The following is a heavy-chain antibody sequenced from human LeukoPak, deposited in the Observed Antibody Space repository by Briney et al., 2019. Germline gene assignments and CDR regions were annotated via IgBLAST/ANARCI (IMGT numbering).Heavy chain of an antibody. Sequence: SVKVSCKASGYTFTSYYMHWVRQAPGQGLEWMGGIIPIFGTANYAQKFQGRVTITADKSTSTAYMELSSLRSEDTAVYYCARADYGDSGIDYWGQGTLVTVSS. D-gene: IGHD4-17*01. J-gene: IGHJ4*02. CDR3: ARADYGDSGIDY. CDR1: GYTFTSYY. V-gene: IGHV1-69*06. CDR2: IIPIFGTA.